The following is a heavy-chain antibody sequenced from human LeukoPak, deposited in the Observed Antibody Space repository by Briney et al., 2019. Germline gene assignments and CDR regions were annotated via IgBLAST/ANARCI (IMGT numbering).Heavy chain of an antibody. CDR3: AKNPGSSWYSSGAYYYGMDV. CDR2: IWYDGSNK. CDR1: GFTFSSYG. D-gene: IGHD6-13*01. J-gene: IGHJ6*02. V-gene: IGHV3-33*06. Sequence: GGSLRLSCAASGFTFSSYGMHWVRQAPGKGLEWVAVIWYDGSNKYYADSVKGRFTISRDNSKNTLYLQMNSLRAEDTAVYYCAKNPGSSWYSSGAYYYGMDVWGQGTTVTVSS.